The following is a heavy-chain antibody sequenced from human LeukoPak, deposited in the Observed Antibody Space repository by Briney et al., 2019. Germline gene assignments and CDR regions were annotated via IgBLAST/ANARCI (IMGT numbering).Heavy chain of an antibody. CDR3: ARWAHWDGPSFDC. CDR2: IKQDGSEK. J-gene: IGHJ4*02. CDR1: GFTFSNYW. Sequence: GGSLRLSCAASGFTFSNYWMSWVRQAPGKGLEWVANIKQDGSEKYYVDSVKGRFTISRDNSKNTLFLQMNSLRAEDMAVYYCARWAHWDGPSFDCWGQGTLVTVYS. D-gene: IGHD1-1*01. V-gene: IGHV3-7*02.